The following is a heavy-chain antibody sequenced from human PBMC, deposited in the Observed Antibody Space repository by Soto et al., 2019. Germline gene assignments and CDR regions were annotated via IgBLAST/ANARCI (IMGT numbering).Heavy chain of an antibody. J-gene: IGHJ6*02. Sequence: GGSLRLSCAASGFTFSSYAMSWVRQAPGQGLEWVSTISGGSTYYADSVKGRSTISRDNSKNTLYLQMNTLRAEDTAVYYCAKPYCSTTSCYSAGYYYGVDVWGQGTTVTVSS. CDR1: GFTFSSYA. V-gene: IGHV3-23*01. CDR2: ISGGST. CDR3: AKPYCSTTSCYSAGYYYGVDV. D-gene: IGHD2-2*01.